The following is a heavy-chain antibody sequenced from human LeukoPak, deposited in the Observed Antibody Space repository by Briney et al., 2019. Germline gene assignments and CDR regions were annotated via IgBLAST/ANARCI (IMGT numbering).Heavy chain of an antibody. CDR2: ISWNSGSI. J-gene: IGHJ4*02. Sequence: PGGSLRLSCAASGFTFDDYAMHWVRQAPGKGLEWVSGISWNSGSIGYADSVKGRFTTSRDNAKNSLYLQMNSLRAEDTAVYYCAREDRVGATHYFDYWGQGTLVTVSS. CDR3: AREDRVGATHYFDY. CDR1: GFTFDDYA. V-gene: IGHV3-9*01. D-gene: IGHD1-26*01.